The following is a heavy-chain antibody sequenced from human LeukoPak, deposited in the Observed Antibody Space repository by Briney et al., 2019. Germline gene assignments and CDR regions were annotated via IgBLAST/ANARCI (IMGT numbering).Heavy chain of an antibody. CDR1: GGSISSYY. CDR3: ARVPSGALLIY. V-gene: IGHV4-59*01. Sequence: ASETLSLTCTVSGGSISSYYWSWIRQPPGKGLEWIGYISYSGSTNYNPSLKSRVTISVDTSKNQFSLKLSSVTAADTAVYYCARVPSGALLIYWGQGTLVTVSS. CDR2: ISYSGST. D-gene: IGHD2-15*01. J-gene: IGHJ4*02.